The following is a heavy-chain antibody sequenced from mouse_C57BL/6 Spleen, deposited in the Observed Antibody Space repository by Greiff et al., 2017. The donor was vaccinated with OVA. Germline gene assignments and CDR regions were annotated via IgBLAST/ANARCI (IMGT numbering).Heavy chain of an antibody. CDR3: ARHHLRDSGYFDV. V-gene: IGHV5-9*01. Sequence: EVQRVESGGGLVKPGGSLKLSCAASGFTFSSYTMSWVRQTPEKRLEWVATISGGGGNTYYPDSVKGRFTISRDNAKNTVYLQMSSRRSEDTALYNCARHHLRDSGYFDVWGTGTAVTVSS. D-gene: IGHD3-1*01. J-gene: IGHJ1*03. CDR2: ISGGGGNT. CDR1: GFTFSSYT.